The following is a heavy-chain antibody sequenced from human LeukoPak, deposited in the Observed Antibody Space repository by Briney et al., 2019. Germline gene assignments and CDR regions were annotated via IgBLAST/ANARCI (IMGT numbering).Heavy chain of an antibody. CDR3: ATDWANYYDSSGYFRAFDI. CDR1: GFTFSSYS. D-gene: IGHD3-22*01. J-gene: IGHJ3*02. CDR2: ISSSSSYI. V-gene: IGHV3-21*01. Sequence: GGSLRLSCAASGFTFSSYSMNWVRQAPGKGLEWVSSISSSSSYIYYAYSVKGRFTISRDNAKNSLYLQMNSPRAEDTAVYYCATDWANYYDSSGYFRAFDIWGQGTMVTVSS.